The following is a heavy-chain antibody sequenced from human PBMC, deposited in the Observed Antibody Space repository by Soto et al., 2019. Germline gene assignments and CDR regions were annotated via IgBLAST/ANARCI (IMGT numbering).Heavy chain of an antibody. CDR1: GYSFTDYH. CDR2: INPNSGGT. J-gene: IGHJ5*02. Sequence: ASVKVSCKDSGYSFTDYHIHWVRQAPGQGLEWMGWINPNSGGTNYAQKFQGRVTMTRDTSISTAYMELSRLRSDDTAVYYCARVSSWYSNWFDPWGQGTLVTVSS. CDR3: ARVSSWYSNWFDP. V-gene: IGHV1-2*02. D-gene: IGHD6-13*01.